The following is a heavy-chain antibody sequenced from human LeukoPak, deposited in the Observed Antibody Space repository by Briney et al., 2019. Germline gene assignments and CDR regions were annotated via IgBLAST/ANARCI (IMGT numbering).Heavy chain of an antibody. CDR2: IYSGGST. D-gene: IGHD1-26*01. CDR1: GFTVSSNY. J-gene: IGHJ5*02. Sequence: AGGPLRLSCAASGFTVSSNYMSWVRQVSGKGLEWVSVIYSGGSTYYADSVKGRFTISRDNSKNTLYLQMNSLRAEDTAVYYCARGTWEPDLWGQGTLVTVSS. CDR3: ARGTWEPDL. V-gene: IGHV3-66*01.